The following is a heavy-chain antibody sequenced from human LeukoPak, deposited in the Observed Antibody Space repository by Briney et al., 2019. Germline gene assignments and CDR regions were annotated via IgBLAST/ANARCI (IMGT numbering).Heavy chain of an antibody. CDR2: ISTTSTYI. Sequence: GGSLRLSCAASGFTFSSYNMNWVRQAPGKGLDWVSSISTTSTYISYTDSVKGRFTISRDNAKNSLYLQMNSLRVEDTAVYYCAKTPRPSGPFDPWGQGTLVTVSS. J-gene: IGHJ5*02. CDR1: GFTFSSYN. CDR3: AKTPRPSGPFDP. D-gene: IGHD4-23*01. V-gene: IGHV3-21*01.